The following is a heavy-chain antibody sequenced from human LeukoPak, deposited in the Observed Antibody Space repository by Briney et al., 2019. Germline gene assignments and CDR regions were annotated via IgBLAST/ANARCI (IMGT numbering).Heavy chain of an antibody. CDR2: INADNGNT. Sequence: GASVKVSCKASGYTFTDYTMHWLRQAPGQRLEWMGWINADNGNTKYSQKFQGRVTITRDTSASTAYIELSSLRSEDTAVYYCARGPLPAARYNWFDPWGQGTLVTVSS. CDR1: GYTFTDYT. V-gene: IGHV1-3*01. J-gene: IGHJ5*02. D-gene: IGHD2-2*01. CDR3: ARGPLPAARYNWFDP.